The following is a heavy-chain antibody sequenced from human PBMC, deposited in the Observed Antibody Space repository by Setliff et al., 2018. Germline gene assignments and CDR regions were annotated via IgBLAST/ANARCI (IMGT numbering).Heavy chain of an antibody. Sequence: PGGSLRLSCATSGFTFSSYSMNWVRQAPGKGLEWVSSISSSSSYIYYADSVKGRFTISRDNAKNSLYLQMNSLRAEDTAVYYCARAHSSTLSVHDYWGQGTTVTVSS. CDR2: ISSSSSYI. V-gene: IGHV3-21*01. CDR3: ARAHSSTLSVHDY. D-gene: IGHD2-2*01. CDR1: GFTFSSYS. J-gene: IGHJ4*03.